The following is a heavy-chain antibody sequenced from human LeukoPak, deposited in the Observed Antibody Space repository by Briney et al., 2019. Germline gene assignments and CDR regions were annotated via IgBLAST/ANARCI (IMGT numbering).Heavy chain of an antibody. J-gene: IGHJ4*02. D-gene: IGHD1-26*01. Sequence: GGSLRLSCAASGFTFSSYAMSWVRQAPGKGLEWVSAISGSGGSTYYADSVKGRFTISRDNSKNTLYLQMNSLRAEDTAVYYCAKGAVGGDIVRTYYFDYWGQGTLVTVSS. V-gene: IGHV3-23*01. CDR3: AKGAVGGDIVRTYYFDY. CDR2: ISGSGGST. CDR1: GFTFSSYA.